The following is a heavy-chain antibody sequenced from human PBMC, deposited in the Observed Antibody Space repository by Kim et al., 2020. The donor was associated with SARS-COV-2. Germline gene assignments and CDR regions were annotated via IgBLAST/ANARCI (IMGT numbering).Heavy chain of an antibody. CDR1: GFTFSSYA. Sequence: GGSLRLSCAASGFTFSSYAMSCVRQAPGKGLEWVSAISGSGGSTYYADSVKGRFTIPRDNSKNTLYLQMNSLRAEDMAVYYCAKLYSSGWSDYWGQGTLVTVSS. CDR3: AKLYSSGWSDY. V-gene: IGHV3-23*01. D-gene: IGHD6-19*01. J-gene: IGHJ4*02. CDR2: ISGSGGST.